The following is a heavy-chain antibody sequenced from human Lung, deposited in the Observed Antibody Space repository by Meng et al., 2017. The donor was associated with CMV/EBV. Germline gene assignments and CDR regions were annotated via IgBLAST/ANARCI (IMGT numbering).Heavy chain of an antibody. J-gene: IGHJ4*02. V-gene: IGHV3-48*04. CDR2: ISNSGSAK. D-gene: IGHD5-24*01. CDR1: GFTFSSYT. CDR3: ARALVERNDAFDY. Sequence: GEXXKISCAASGFTFSSYTMNWVRQAPGKGLEWVSYISNSGSAKYYADSLRGRFTISRDNAKNSLYLQMNSLRADDTAVYYCARALVERNDAFDYWGQGTVVTVSS.